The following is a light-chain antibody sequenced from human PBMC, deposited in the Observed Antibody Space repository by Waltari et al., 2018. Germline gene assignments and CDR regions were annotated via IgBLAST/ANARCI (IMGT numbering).Light chain of an antibody. J-gene: IGKJ4*01. V-gene: IGKV1-5*03. Sequence: DIQMTQSPSTLSAAVGDRVTITCRASQSISSWLAWYQQKPGKTPKLLIYKASSLESGVPSRFSGSGSGTEFTLTISSLQPDDFATYYCQQYNSYSLTFGGGTKVEIK. CDR2: KAS. CDR3: QQYNSYSLT. CDR1: QSISSW.